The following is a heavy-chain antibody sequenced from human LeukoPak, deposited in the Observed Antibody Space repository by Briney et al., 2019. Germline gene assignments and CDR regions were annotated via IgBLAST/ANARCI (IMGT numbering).Heavy chain of an antibody. CDR2: ISGSGGST. V-gene: IGHV3-23*01. D-gene: IGHD3-22*01. Sequence: QTGGSLRLSCAASGFTFSSYAMSWVRQAPGKGLEWVSAISGSGGSTYYADSVKGRFTISRDNSKDTLYLQMNSLRAEDTAVYYCAKDGYYDSSGSPTGYFDYWGQGTLVTVSS. J-gene: IGHJ4*02. CDR1: GFTFSSYA. CDR3: AKDGYYDSSGSPTGYFDY.